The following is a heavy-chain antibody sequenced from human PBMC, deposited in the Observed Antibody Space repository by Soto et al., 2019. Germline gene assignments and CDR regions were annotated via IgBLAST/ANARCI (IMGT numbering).Heavy chain of an antibody. Sequence: EVQLVESGGGLVQPGGSLRLYCEVSGFTFSHYWMSWVRQAPGKGLEWVANMKEDGSDKYHVDSVKGRFTISRDNAKNSLYLQMNSLRVEDTAVYYCARDDFGPAGPWGQGTLVIVSS. J-gene: IGHJ5*02. CDR3: ARDDFGPAGP. CDR2: MKEDGSDK. V-gene: IGHV3-7*01. CDR1: GFTFSHYW. D-gene: IGHD4-17*01.